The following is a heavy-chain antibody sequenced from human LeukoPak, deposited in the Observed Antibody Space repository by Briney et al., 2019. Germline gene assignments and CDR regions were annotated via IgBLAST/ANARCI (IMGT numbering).Heavy chain of an antibody. J-gene: IGHJ4*02. CDR1: GGSISSSSYY. D-gene: IGHD2-15*01. Sequence: SETLSLTCTVSGGSISSSSYYWGWIRQPPGKGLEWIGSIYYSGSTYYNPSLKSRVTISVDTSKNQFSLKLSSVTAADTAVYYCARVQPATSDYFDYWGQGTLVTVSS. V-gene: IGHV4-39*07. CDR2: IYYSGST. CDR3: ARVQPATSDYFDY.